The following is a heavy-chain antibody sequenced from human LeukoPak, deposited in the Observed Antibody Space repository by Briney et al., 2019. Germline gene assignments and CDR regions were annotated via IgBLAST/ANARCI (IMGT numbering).Heavy chain of an antibody. CDR1: GYTFTSYD. CDR3: ARGRRSSGWYLRESWYFDY. CDR2: MNPNSGNT. Sequence: ASVKVSCKASGYTFTSYDINWVRQATGQGLEWMGWMNPNSGNTGYAQKFQGRVTMTRNTSISTAYMELSSLRSEDTAVYYCARGRRSSGWYLRESWYFDYWGQGTLVTVSS. J-gene: IGHJ4*02. V-gene: IGHV1-8*01. D-gene: IGHD6-19*01.